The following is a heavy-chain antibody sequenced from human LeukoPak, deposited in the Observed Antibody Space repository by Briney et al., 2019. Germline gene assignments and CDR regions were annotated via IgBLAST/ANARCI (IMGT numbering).Heavy chain of an antibody. CDR3: ASSITVAGIIDY. CDR2: IWYDGSNE. Sequence: PGGSLTLSCAASGFTFSSHGMHWVRQAPGKGLEWVAVIWYDGSNEYYEDSVKGRFTISRDNSKNTLFLQMNALRAEGTAVYYCASSITVAGIIDYWGQGTLVTVSS. CDR1: GFTFSSHG. J-gene: IGHJ4*02. V-gene: IGHV3-33*01. D-gene: IGHD6-19*01.